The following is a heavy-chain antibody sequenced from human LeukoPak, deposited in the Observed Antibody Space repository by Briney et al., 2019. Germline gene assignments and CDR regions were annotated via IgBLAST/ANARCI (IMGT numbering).Heavy chain of an antibody. D-gene: IGHD6-13*01. CDR2: IRSKPNNYAT. CDR1: GFTFSRSA. Sequence: GGSLRLSCAASGFTFSRSAMHWVRQASGKGLEWVGRIRSKPNNYATAYAASVKGRFTISRDDSKNTVYLQMNSLKTEDSAMYYCTTGVAVTAAGDFFDYWGQGTLVTVSS. CDR3: TTGVAVTAAGDFFDY. J-gene: IGHJ4*02. V-gene: IGHV3-73*01.